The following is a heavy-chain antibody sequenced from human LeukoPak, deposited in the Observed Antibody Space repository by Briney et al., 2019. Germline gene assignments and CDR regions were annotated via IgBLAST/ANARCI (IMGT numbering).Heavy chain of an antibody. Sequence: GGSLRLSCAASGFTFSKYWMSWIRQAPGKGLEWAAHISEDGSSKYYVDSVKGRFTISRDNAKNSLYLQMNSLRVEDTAVYYCVSWAGKYYETSDYFLASTNSWGQGTLVTVSS. CDR2: ISEDGSSK. J-gene: IGHJ4*02. D-gene: IGHD3-22*01. V-gene: IGHV3-7*01. CDR3: VSWAGKYYETSDYFLASTNS. CDR1: GFTFSKYW.